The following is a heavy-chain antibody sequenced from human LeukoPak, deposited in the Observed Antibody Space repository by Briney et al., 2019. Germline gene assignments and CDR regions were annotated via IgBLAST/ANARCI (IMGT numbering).Heavy chain of an antibody. CDR1: GGSISSGGYY. CDR3: ARDGCVGSSTSCPSRRY. Sequence: SETLSLTCTVSGGSISSGGYYWSWIRQPPGKGLEWIGYIYHSGSTYYNPSLKSRVTISVDRSKNQFSLKLSSVTAADAAVYYCARDGCVGSSTSCPSRRYWGQGTLVTVSS. D-gene: IGHD2-2*01. J-gene: IGHJ4*02. CDR2: IYHSGST. V-gene: IGHV4-30-2*01.